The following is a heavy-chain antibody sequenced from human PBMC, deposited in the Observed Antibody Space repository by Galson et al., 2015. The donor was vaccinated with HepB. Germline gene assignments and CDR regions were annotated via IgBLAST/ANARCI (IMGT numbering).Heavy chain of an antibody. D-gene: IGHD1-26*01. V-gene: IGHV3-74*01. J-gene: IGHJ3*02. CDR1: GFTFSSYW. Sequence: SLRLSCAASGFTFSSYWMHWVRQPPGTGLVLVSRINSDGSNTIDADSVNGRFTISRDNSKNTLYLQMNSLRAGDTAVYYCARDPRGVGHAFDIWGQGTMVTVSS. CDR2: INSDGSNT. CDR3: ARDPRGVGHAFDI.